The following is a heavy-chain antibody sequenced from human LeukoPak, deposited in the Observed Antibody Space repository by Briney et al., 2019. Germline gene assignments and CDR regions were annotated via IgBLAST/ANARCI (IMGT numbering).Heavy chain of an antibody. Sequence: SENLSPTCTVSGASITGYYWSWIRQPPGKGLEYIGYIYYSGSTNYNPSLKSRVTISADTSKNQFSLKLASVTAADTAVYYCARARFGADYGGTFDYWGQGTLVTVSS. D-gene: IGHD4-23*01. CDR3: ARARFGADYGGTFDY. CDR2: IYYSGST. CDR1: GASITGYY. J-gene: IGHJ4*02. V-gene: IGHV4-59*01.